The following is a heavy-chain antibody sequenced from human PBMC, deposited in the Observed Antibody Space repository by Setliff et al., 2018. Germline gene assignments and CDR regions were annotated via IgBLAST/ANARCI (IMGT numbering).Heavy chain of an antibody. D-gene: IGHD3-3*01. J-gene: IGHJ4*02. CDR1: GYTFTSYY. CDR2: INPSGGST. Sequence: ASVKVSCKASGYTFTSYYMHWVRQAPGQGLEWMGIINPSGGSTSYAQKFQGRVTMTRDTSTSTVYMEPSSLRSEDTAVYYCARDASYNFWSGYRGAFDYWGQGTLVTVSS. V-gene: IGHV1-46*01. CDR3: ARDASYNFWSGYRGAFDY.